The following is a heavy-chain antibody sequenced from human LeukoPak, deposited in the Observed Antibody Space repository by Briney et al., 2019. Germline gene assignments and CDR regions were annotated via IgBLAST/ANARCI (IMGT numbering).Heavy chain of an antibody. V-gene: IGHV3-13*01. CDR1: GFTFSSFD. D-gene: IGHD1-1*01. J-gene: IGHJ6*03. Sequence: GGSLRLSCAASGFTFSSFDMHWVRQPTGQGLEWVSTIGTTSDTYYPGSVEGRFTLSRDNAKNPLYLQLNSLTAGDTAVYYCARETTRGQYYYMDAWGQGTTVTVSS. CDR2: IGTTSDT. CDR3: ARETTRGQYYYMDA.